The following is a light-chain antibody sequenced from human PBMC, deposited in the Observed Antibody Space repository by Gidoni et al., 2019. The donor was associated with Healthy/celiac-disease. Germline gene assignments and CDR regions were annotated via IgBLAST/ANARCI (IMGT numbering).Light chain of an antibody. V-gene: IGKV1-27*01. CDR2: AAS. J-gene: IGKJ1*01. CDR3: QKYNSAPTWT. CDR1: QGISNY. Sequence: DIQMTQSPSSLSESVGDRVTIPCRASQGISNYLAWYQQKPGKVPKLLIYAASTLQSGVPSRFSGSGSGTDFTLTISSLQPEDVATYYCQKYNSAPTWTFGQGTKVEIK.